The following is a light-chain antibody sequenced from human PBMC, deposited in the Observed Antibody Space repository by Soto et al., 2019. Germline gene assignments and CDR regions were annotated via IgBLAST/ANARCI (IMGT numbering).Light chain of an antibody. CDR1: QSITTW. J-gene: IGKJ1*01. V-gene: IGKV1-5*01. Sequence: DIQMTQSPSTVSAYVGDSVTITCRASQSITTWLAWYQQRPGKAPKLLIYDVSSLQSGVPSRFSGSGSGTELTLPIRSMQTDDFANYYCKQRSNWPPVFGQGTKVDIK. CDR3: KQRSNWPPV. CDR2: DVS.